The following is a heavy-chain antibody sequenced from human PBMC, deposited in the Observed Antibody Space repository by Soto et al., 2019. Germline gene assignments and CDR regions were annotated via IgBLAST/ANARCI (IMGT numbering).Heavy chain of an antibody. CDR3: ARASSSWYRFDP. CDR1: GGSISSSNW. V-gene: IGHV4-4*02. J-gene: IGHJ5*02. D-gene: IGHD6-13*01. Sequence: SETLSLTCAVSGGSISSSNWWSWVRQPPGKGLEWIGETYHSGSTNYNPSLKSRVTISVDKSKNQFSLKLSSVTAADTAVYYCARASSSWYRFDPWGQGTLVTVYS. CDR2: TYHSGST.